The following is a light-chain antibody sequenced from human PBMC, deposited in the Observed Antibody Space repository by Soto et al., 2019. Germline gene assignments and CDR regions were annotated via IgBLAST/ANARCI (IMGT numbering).Light chain of an antibody. CDR3: CSHAGRYTYV. V-gene: IGLV2-11*01. Sequence: LTQPRSVSGSPGQSLTISCTGTSSDVGGYNYVSWYQQHPGKVPKLMIYDVTKRPSGVPDRFSGSKSGNTASLTISGLQADDEADSYCCSHAGRYTYVFGTGTNVTVL. CDR2: DVT. CDR1: SSDVGGYNY. J-gene: IGLJ1*01.